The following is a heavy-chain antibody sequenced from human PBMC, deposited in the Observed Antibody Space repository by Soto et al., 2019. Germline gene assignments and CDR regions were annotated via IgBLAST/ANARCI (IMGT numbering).Heavy chain of an antibody. CDR2: ISYDGSNK. J-gene: IGHJ6*03. CDR1: GFTFSSYG. CDR3: AKDHLDIVVVPAAHYYYYYMDV. Sequence: QVQLVESGGGVVQPGRSLRLSCAASGFTFSSYGMHWVRQAPGKGLEWVAVISYDGSNKYYADSVKGRFTISRDNSKNTLYLQMNSLRAEDTAVYYCAKDHLDIVVVPAAHYYYYYMDVWGKGTTVTVSS. D-gene: IGHD2-2*01. V-gene: IGHV3-30*18.